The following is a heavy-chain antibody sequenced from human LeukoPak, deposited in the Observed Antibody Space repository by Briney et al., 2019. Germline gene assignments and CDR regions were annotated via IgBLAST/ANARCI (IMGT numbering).Heavy chain of an antibody. Sequence: GGSLRLSCAASGFTFRNYVIHWVRQAPGKGLEWVAVTSSDLNVKLYADSVKGRFTISRDNSKNTLYLQMNSLRAEDTAVYYCARDPEFDYWGQGTLVTVSS. CDR3: ARDPEFDY. CDR1: GFTFRNYV. V-gene: IGHV3-30*14. J-gene: IGHJ4*02. CDR2: TSSDLNVK.